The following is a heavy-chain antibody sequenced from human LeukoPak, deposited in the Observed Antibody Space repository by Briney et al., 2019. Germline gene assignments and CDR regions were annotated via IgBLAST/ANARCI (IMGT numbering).Heavy chain of an antibody. Sequence: GGSLGLSCAASGFTFSSYAMHWVRQAPGKGLEWVAVISYDGSNKYYADSVKGRFTISRDNSKNTLYLQMNSLRAEDTAVYYCARDTNDAFDIWGQRTMVTVSS. J-gene: IGHJ3*02. CDR3: ARDTNDAFDI. V-gene: IGHV3-30*04. D-gene: IGHD2-2*01. CDR2: ISYDGSNK. CDR1: GFTFSSYA.